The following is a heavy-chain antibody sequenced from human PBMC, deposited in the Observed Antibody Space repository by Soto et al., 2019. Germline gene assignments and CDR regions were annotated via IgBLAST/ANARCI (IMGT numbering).Heavy chain of an antibody. CDR3: AEHLEATVTATPYPY. V-gene: IGHV3-30*18. CDR1: GFTFSSYG. J-gene: IGHJ4*02. D-gene: IGHD4-17*01. Sequence: QVQLVESGGGVVQPGRSLRLSCAASGFTFSSYGMHWVRQAPGKGLEWVAVISYDGSNKYYADSVKGRFTISRDNSKNTLYLEMNSLRAEDTAVYYCAEHLEATVTATPYPYWGQGTLVTVPS. CDR2: ISYDGSNK.